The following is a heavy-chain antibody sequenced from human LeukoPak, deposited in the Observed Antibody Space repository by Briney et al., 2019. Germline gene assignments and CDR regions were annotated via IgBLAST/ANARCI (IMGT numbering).Heavy chain of an antibody. Sequence: GGSLRLSCAASGFTFSDYAMSWVRQAPGKGLEWVANIKQDGSEKYYVDSVRGRVTISRDNAENSLFLQMNRLRVEDTAVYYCTRDFGRSSYYFDFWGQGTLVTVSS. J-gene: IGHJ4*02. CDR3: TRDFGRSSYYFDF. CDR1: GFTFSDYA. CDR2: IKQDGSEK. V-gene: IGHV3-7*01. D-gene: IGHD3-3*01.